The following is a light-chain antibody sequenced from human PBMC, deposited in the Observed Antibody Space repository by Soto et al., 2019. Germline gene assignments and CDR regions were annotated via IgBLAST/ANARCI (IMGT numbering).Light chain of an antibody. CDR1: QSISSW. CDR3: QQYKSYWT. Sequence: DIQMTQSPSSLSASVGDRVTITCRASQSISSWLAWYQQKPGKAPKLLIYDDSSLESGVPSRFSGSASGTDFTLTISSLQPDDFATYYCQQYKSYWTFGQGTKVDIK. V-gene: IGKV1-5*01. J-gene: IGKJ1*01. CDR2: DDS.